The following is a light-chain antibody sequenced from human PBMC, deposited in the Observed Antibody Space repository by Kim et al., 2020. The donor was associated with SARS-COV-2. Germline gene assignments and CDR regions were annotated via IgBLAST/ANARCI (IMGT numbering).Light chain of an antibody. CDR2: GAS. CDR3: QQYGSSGFT. CDR1: HSVSSSY. Sequence: SPWETSTLSCRASHSVSSSYLAWYQQKPGQAPRLLIYGASSRATGIPDRFSGSGSGTDFTLTISRLEPEDFAVYYCQQYGSSGFTFGPGTKVDIK. J-gene: IGKJ3*01. V-gene: IGKV3-20*01.